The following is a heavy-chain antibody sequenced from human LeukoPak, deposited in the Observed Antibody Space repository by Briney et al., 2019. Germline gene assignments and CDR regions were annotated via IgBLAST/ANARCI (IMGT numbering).Heavy chain of an antibody. J-gene: IGHJ3*02. CDR2: IHSGGTT. V-gene: IGHV3-66*01. CDR1: GFSVSSYY. Sequence: GGSLRLSCAASGFSVSSYYMSWVRQAPGKGLEWDSVIHSGGTTYYVDSVKGRFIISRDNSKNTLFLQMNSLRVEDTAVYYCARYEYQLLGAFDIWGQGTMVTVSS. D-gene: IGHD2-2*01. CDR3: ARYEYQLLGAFDI.